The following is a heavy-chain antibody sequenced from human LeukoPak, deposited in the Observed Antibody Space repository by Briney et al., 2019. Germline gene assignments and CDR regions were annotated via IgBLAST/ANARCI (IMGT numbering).Heavy chain of an antibody. CDR1: GYTFTSYY. CDR3: ARGADNWNDEPHYYYYYYMDV. V-gene: IGHV1-46*01. J-gene: IGHJ6*03. D-gene: IGHD1-1*01. Sequence: ASVKVSCKASGYTFTSYYMHWVRQAPGQGLEWMGIINPSGGSTSYAQKFQGRVTMTRDTSTSTVYMELSSLSSEDTAVYYCARGADNWNDEPHYYYYYYMDVWGKGTTVTVSS. CDR2: INPSGGST.